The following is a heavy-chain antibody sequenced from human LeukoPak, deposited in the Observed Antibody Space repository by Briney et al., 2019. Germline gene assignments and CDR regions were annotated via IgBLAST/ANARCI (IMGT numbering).Heavy chain of an antibody. D-gene: IGHD3-22*01. CDR1: GGSISSYY. CDR3: ARDPYYYSTGYWDY. V-gene: IGHV4-59*12. CDR2: IYHSGST. J-gene: IGHJ4*02. Sequence: SETLSLTCTVSGGSISSYYWSWIRQPPGKRLEWIGEIYHSGSTNYIPSLKSRVTISVDKSKNQFSLKLSSVTAADTAVYYCARDPYYYSTGYWDYWGQGRLVTVSS.